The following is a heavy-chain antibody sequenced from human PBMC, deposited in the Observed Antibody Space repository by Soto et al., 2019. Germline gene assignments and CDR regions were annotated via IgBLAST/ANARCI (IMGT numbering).Heavy chain of an antibody. CDR3: AGSVSSYSDTSANRCLRY. CDR1: GYTFTSFA. D-gene: IGHD3-16*02. J-gene: IGHJ4*03. CDR2: INAEHGDT. Sequence: ASVKVSCKASGYTFTSFAVHWVRQAPGQSLEWVGWINAEHGDTKYSQKFQGRVTFTRDTSASTAYMELSSLTSEDTAVYYCAGSVSSYSDTSANRCLRYCEQAPLLTV. V-gene: IGHV1-3*01.